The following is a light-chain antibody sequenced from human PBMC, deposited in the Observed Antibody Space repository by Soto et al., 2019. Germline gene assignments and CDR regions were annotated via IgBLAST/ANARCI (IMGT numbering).Light chain of an antibody. CDR2: LNSDGSH. CDR1: SGHSSYA. Sequence: QLLLAQSPSASASLGASVKLTCTLSSGHSSYAIAWHQQQPEKGPRYLMKLNSDGSHSKGDGIPDRFSGSSSGAERYLTISSLQSEDEADYYCQTGGTGAWVVGGGTKATVL. V-gene: IGLV4-69*01. CDR3: QTGGTGAWV. J-gene: IGLJ3*02.